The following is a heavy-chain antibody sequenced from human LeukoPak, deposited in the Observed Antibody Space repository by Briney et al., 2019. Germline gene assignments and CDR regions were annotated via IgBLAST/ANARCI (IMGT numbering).Heavy chain of an antibody. V-gene: IGHV4-59*08. Sequence: SETLSLTCTVSGGSISSYYWTWIRQPPGKGLEWIGYVYYSGSTNYNPSLKTRLHLSVDTSKNRFSLKLSSVTAADTAVYYCASSPRLTTSWFLFDSWGHGTLVTVSS. CDR3: ASSPRLTTSWFLFDS. D-gene: IGHD2-2*01. CDR1: GGSISSYY. CDR2: VYYSGST. J-gene: IGHJ5*01.